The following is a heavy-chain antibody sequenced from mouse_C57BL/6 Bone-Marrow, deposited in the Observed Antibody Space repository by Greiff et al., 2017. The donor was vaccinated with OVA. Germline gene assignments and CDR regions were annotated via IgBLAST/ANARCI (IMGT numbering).Heavy chain of an antibody. Sequence: GGGLVQPKGSLKLSCAASGFSFNTYAMNWVRQAPGKGLEWVARIRSKSNNYATYYADSEKDRFTISRDDSESMLYLQMNNLKTEDTAMYYCVRQYYGNYAAWFAYWGQGTLVTVSA. J-gene: IGHJ3*01. D-gene: IGHD2-1*01. CDR3: VRQYYGNYAAWFAY. CDR2: IRSKSNNYAT. V-gene: IGHV10-1*01. CDR1: GFSFNTYA.